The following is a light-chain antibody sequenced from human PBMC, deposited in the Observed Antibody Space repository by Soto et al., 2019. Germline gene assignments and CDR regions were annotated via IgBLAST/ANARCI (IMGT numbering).Light chain of an antibody. Sequence: QSVLTQSSSASASLGSSVKLTCTLSSGHSSYIIAWHQQQPGKAPRYLMKLEGSGSYNKGSGVPDRFSGSSSGADRYLTISNLQFEDEADYYCETWDSNTYVVFGGGTQLTV. CDR2: LEGSGSY. CDR1: SGHSSYI. CDR3: ETWDSNTYVV. V-gene: IGLV4-60*02. J-gene: IGLJ2*01.